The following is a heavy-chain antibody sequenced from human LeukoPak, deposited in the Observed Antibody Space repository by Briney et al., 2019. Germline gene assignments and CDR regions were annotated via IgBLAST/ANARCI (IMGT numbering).Heavy chain of an antibody. CDR2: IYTSGST. D-gene: IGHD5-12*01. J-gene: IGHJ4*02. V-gene: IGHV4-61*02. CDR3: ARARRSGYDLGY. Sequence: TLSLTCTVSGGSISSGSYYWSWIRQPAGKGLEWIGRIYTSGSTNYNPSLKSRVTTSVDTSKNQFSLKLSSVTAADTAVYYCARARRSGYDLGYWGQGTLVTVSS. CDR1: GGSISSGSYY.